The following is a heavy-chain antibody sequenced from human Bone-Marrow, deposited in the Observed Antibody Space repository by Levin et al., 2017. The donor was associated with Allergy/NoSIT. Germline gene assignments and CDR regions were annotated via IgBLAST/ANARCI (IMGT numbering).Heavy chain of an antibody. D-gene: IGHD2-21*01. CDR2: GFYRGNT. V-gene: IGHV4-59*13. J-gene: IGHJ2*01. CDR1: GGSITDNY. CDR3: ASPASGSYWYFNL. Sequence: SETLSLTCTVSGGSITDNYWSWIRHPPGKALEWIGFGFYRGNTNYNPSLKSRVTIDVDTSKNQLSMKLIAVTAADTALYYCASPASGSYWYFNLWGRGTLVTVSS.